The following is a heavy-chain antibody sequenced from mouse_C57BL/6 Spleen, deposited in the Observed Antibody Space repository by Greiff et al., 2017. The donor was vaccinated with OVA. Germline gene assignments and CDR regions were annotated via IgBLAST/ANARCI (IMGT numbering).Heavy chain of an antibody. Sequence: EVMLVESGGGLVKPGGSLKLSCAASGFTFSDYGMHWVRQAPEKGLEWVAYISSGSSTIYYADTVKGRFTISRDNAKNTLFLQMTSLRSDDTAMYYCARRTGYDGYYGGYFDYWGQGTTLTVSS. J-gene: IGHJ2*01. V-gene: IGHV5-17*01. CDR2: ISSGSSTI. CDR1: GFTFSDYG. D-gene: IGHD2-3*01. CDR3: ARRTGYDGYYGGYFDY.